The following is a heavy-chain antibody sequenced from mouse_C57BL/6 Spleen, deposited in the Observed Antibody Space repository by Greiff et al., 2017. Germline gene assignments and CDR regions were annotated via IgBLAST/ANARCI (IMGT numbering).Heavy chain of an antibody. CDR3: ARSTMVTTGFAY. CDR1: GFTFSDYG. J-gene: IGHJ3*01. CDR2: ISSGSSTI. D-gene: IGHD2-2*01. Sequence: EVQVVESGGGLVKPGGSLKLSCAASGFTFSDYGMHWVRQAPEKGLEWVAYISSGSSTIYYADTVKGRFTISRDNAKNTLFLRMTSLRSEDTAMYYCARSTMVTTGFAYWGQGTLVTVSA. V-gene: IGHV5-17*01.